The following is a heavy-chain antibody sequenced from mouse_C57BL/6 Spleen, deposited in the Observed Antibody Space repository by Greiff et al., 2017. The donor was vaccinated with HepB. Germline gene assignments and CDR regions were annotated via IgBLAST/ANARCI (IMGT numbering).Heavy chain of an antibody. J-gene: IGHJ3*01. CDR2: IDPENGDT. CDR1: GFNIKDDY. Sequence: VQLQQSGAELVRPGASVKLSCTASGFNIKDDYMHWVKQRPEQGLEWIGWIDPENGDTEYASKFQGKATITADTSSNTAYLQLSCLTSEDTAVYYCTRGPAWFAYWGQGTLVTVSA. V-gene: IGHV14-4*01. CDR3: TRGPAWFAY.